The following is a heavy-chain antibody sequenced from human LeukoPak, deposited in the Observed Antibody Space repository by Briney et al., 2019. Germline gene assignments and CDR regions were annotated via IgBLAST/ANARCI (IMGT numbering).Heavy chain of an antibody. V-gene: IGHV4-4*02. CDR2: IYHSGST. J-gene: IGHJ3*02. D-gene: IGHD1-26*01. Sequence: SETLSLTCAVSGGSISSSNWWSWVRQPPGKGLEWIGEIYHSGSTNYNPSLKSRVTISVDTSKNQFSLKLSSVTAADTAVYYCARLHRVGATTGDAFDIWGQGTMVTVSS. CDR3: ARLHRVGATTGDAFDI. CDR1: GGSISSSNW.